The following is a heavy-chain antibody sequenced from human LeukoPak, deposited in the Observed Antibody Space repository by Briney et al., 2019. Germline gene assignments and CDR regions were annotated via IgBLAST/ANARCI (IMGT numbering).Heavy chain of an antibody. CDR3: AKRGAAGTYFDY. V-gene: IGHV3-23*01. CDR2: ISGSGDST. D-gene: IGHD6-13*01. CDR1: GFTFSSYA. Sequence: GGSLRLSCAASGFTFSSYAMSWVRQAPGRGLEWVSTISGSGDSTNYADSVKGRFTISRDNSKNTLYLQMNSLRAEDTAVYYCAKRGAAGTYFDYWGQGTLVTVPS. J-gene: IGHJ4*02.